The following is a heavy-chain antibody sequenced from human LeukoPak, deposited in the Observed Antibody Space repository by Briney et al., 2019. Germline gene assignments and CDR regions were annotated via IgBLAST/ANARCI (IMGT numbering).Heavy chain of an antibody. D-gene: IGHD1-1*01. J-gene: IGHJ6*03. CDR1: GFTFETFG. CDR2: IWYDESHT. V-gene: IGHV3-33*06. CDR3: AKSFLEREAYENYMDV. Sequence: GKSLRLSCTTSGFTFETFGMHWVRQPPGKGLEWLAVIWYDESHTFYADSVKGRFTISRDNSKKTLFLQMNSVRAEDTAVYFCAKSFLEREAYENYMDVWGKGTTVIVSS.